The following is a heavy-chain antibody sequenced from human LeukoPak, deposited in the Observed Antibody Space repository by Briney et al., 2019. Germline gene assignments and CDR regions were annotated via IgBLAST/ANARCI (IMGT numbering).Heavy chain of an antibody. V-gene: IGHV3-11*01. CDR1: GFTFSDYY. D-gene: IGHD3-22*01. Sequence: GGSLRLSCAASGFTFSDYYMSWMRQAPGKGLEWVSYISSSGSTIYYADSVKGRFTISRDNAKNSLYLQMNSLKTEDTAVYYCTRDRLLDYYDSSGYPDYWGQGTLVTVSS. CDR2: ISSSGSTI. J-gene: IGHJ4*02. CDR3: TRDRLLDYYDSSGYPDY.